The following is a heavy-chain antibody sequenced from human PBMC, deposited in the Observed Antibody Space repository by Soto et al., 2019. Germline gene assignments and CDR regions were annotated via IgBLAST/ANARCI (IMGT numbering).Heavy chain of an antibody. CDR3: ARXAFSSSWLFYYYYGMDV. CDR1: GGTFSSYA. D-gene: IGHD6-13*01. CDR2: IIPIFGTA. Sequence: GASVKVSCKGSGGTFSSYAISWVRQAPGQGLEWMGGIIPIFGTANYAQKFQGRVTITADKSTSTAYMELSSLRSEDTAVYYCARXAFSSSWLFYYYYGMDVWGQGTTVTVSS. J-gene: IGHJ6*02. V-gene: IGHV1-69*06.